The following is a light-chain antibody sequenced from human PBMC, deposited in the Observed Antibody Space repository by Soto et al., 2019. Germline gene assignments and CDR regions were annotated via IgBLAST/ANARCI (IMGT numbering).Light chain of an antibody. Sequence: DIQMTQSPSSLSASVVDSVAITCRASQDISNFLNWYQQTPGKAPKLLTYDASDLETVVPSRFSGTGSGTDFTFTISNVQPEDTATYYCQKYDSLPFNFGPGAKVDIK. CDR3: QKYDSLPFN. CDR1: QDISNF. J-gene: IGKJ3*01. V-gene: IGKV1-33*01. CDR2: DAS.